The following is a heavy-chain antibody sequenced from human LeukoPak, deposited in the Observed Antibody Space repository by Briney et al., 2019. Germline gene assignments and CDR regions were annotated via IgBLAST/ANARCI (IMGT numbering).Heavy chain of an antibody. D-gene: IGHD3-22*01. V-gene: IGHV1-2*06. Sequence: GASVKVSCKASGYTFTGYYMHWVRQAPGQGLEWMGRINPNSGGTNYAQKFQGRVTMTRDTSISTAYMELSRLRSDDTAVYYCARVSYYYDSTLYGYWGQGTLATVSS. CDR1: GYTFTGYY. CDR2: INPNSGGT. CDR3: ARVSYYYDSTLYGY. J-gene: IGHJ4*02.